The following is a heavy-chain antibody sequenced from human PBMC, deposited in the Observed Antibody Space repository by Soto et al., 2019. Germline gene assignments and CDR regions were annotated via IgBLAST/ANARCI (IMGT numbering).Heavy chain of an antibody. V-gene: IGHV3-30-3*01. Sequence: QVQLVESGGGVVQPGRSLRLSCAASGFTFSSYAMHWVRQAPGKGLEWVAVISYDGSNKYYADSVKGRFTISRDNSKNTLYLQMNSLRAEDTAVYDCARDSSSWYYFDYWGQGTLVTVSS. CDR3: ARDSSSWYYFDY. D-gene: IGHD6-13*01. CDR1: GFTFSSYA. J-gene: IGHJ4*02. CDR2: ISYDGSNK.